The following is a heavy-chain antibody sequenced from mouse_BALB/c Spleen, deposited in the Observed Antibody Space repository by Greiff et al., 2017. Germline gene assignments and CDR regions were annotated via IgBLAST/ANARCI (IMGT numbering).Heavy chain of an antibody. CDR1: GFTFTDYY. CDR3: ARERGAYYGLFAY. V-gene: IGHV7-3*02. Sequence: DVHLVESGGGLVQPGGSLRLSCATSGFTFTDYYMSWVRPPPGKALEWLGFIRNKANGYTTEYSASVKGRFTISRDNSQSILYLQMNTLRAEDSATYYCARERGAYYGLFAYWGQGTLVTVSA. J-gene: IGHJ3*01. CDR2: IRNKANGYTT. D-gene: IGHD1-2*01.